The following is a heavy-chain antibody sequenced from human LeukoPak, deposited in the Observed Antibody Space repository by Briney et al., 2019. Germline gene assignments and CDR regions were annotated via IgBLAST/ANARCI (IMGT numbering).Heavy chain of an antibody. Sequence: SETLSLTCTVSGGSISSYYWGWIRQPPGKGLEWIGSMYYSGNTYYNPSLKSRVTISVDTSKSHFSLKLSSVTAADTAVYYCARHGYNSGCYGDWGQGTLVTVSS. CDR1: GGSISSYY. CDR3: ARHGYNSGCYGD. J-gene: IGHJ4*02. D-gene: IGHD6-19*01. CDR2: MYYSGNT. V-gene: IGHV4-39*01.